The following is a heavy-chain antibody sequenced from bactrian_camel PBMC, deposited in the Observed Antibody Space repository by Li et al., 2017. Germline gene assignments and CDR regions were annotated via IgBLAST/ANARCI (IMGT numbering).Heavy chain of an antibody. J-gene: IGHJ6*01. CDR3: AARGPYCYTKLSVRDFTY. V-gene: IGHV3S40*01. CDR1: GGTFSSRC. D-gene: IGHD2*01. Sequence: DVQLVESGGGSVQAGGSLRLSCTASGGTFSSRCMAWFRQAPGKEREGVARIATGSGNTYYADSVKGRFTISQDNAKNTVYLQMNSLKPEDTAMYYCAARGPYCYTKLSVRDFTYWGQGTQVTVS. CDR2: IATGSGNT.